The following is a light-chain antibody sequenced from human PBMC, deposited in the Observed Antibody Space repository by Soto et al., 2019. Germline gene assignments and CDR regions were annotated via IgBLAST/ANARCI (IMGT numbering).Light chain of an antibody. CDR2: GNS. V-gene: IGLV1-40*01. CDR1: SSNIGAGYD. Sequence: QSVLTQPPSVSGAAGQRVTISCTGSSSNIGAGYDVHWYQQLPGTAPKLLIYGNSNRPSGVPDRFSGSKSGTSASLAITGLQAEDEADYYCQSYDSSLSAFVFGGGTKLTVL. J-gene: IGLJ2*01. CDR3: QSYDSSLSAFV.